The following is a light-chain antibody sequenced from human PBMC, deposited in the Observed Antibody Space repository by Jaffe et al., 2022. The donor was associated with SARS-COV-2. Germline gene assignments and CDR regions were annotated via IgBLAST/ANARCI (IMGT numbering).Light chain of an antibody. J-gene: IGKJ1*01. V-gene: IGKV1-17*01. CDR1: QDIRNG. CDR3: VQFNSDPRT. CDR2: AAS. Sequence: DIQMTQSPYSLSASVGDRVTITCRASQDIRNGLGWYQQRPGKAPKRLIYAASTLQSGVPSRFSGSGSGTEFTLTISSLQPEDFATYYCVQFNSDPRTFGQGTKVEIK.